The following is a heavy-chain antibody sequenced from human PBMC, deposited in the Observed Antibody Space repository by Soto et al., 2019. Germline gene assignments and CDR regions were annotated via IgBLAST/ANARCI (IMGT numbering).Heavy chain of an antibody. V-gene: IGHV1-2*02. D-gene: IGHD3-16*01. CDR2: INPNTGGT. CDR1: GYTFTDYY. CDR3: GRDPIGGGAPYYIDF. Sequence: QVQLVQSGAEVRKPGASVKVSCKASGYTFTDYYMHWVRQAPGQGLEWLGWINPNTGGTNSAQKFQGRVTMTRNPSISTAYMEVSSLTYEDTAVYYCGRDPIGGGAPYYIDFWGQGSLVTVSS. J-gene: IGHJ4*02.